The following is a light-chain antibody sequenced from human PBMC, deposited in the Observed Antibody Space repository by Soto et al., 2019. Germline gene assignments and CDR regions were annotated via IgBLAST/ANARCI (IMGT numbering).Light chain of an antibody. Sequence: EVVMTQSPATLSVSPGERVTLSCRASQSINAHLAWYQQKPGQAPRLLIHGASTRATGIPARFSGSGYGTEFIRPISSVESEDFAVYYCQQYNTWLWTFGQGTKVEIQ. J-gene: IGKJ1*01. CDR2: GAS. V-gene: IGKV3-15*01. CDR3: QQYNTWLWT. CDR1: QSINAH.